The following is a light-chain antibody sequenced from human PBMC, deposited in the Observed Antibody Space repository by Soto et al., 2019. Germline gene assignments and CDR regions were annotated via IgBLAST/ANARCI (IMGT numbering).Light chain of an antibody. V-gene: IGKV3-15*01. CDR3: QQYNNWPLT. CDR2: DAS. Sequence: EIVMTQSPATLSVSPGERATLSCRASQSVSSSLAWYQQKPGQAPRLLIYDASTRATGIPARFSGSGSGTEFTLTISSLQSEDFAVYYCQQYNNWPLTFGKGTKVDIK. J-gene: IGKJ1*01. CDR1: QSVSSS.